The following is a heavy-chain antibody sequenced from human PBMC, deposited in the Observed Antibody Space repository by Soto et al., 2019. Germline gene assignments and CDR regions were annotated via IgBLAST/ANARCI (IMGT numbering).Heavy chain of an antibody. V-gene: IGHV3-9*01. D-gene: IGHD3-10*01. J-gene: IGHJ3*02. Sequence: GGSLRLSCAASGFTFDDYAMHWVRQAPGKGLEWVSGISWNSGSIGYADSVKGRFTISRDNAKNSLYLQMNSLRAEDTALYYCAKDISRGGLWFGELLSDAFDIWGQGTMVTVSS. CDR3: AKDISRGGLWFGELLSDAFDI. CDR1: GFTFDDYA. CDR2: ISWNSGSI.